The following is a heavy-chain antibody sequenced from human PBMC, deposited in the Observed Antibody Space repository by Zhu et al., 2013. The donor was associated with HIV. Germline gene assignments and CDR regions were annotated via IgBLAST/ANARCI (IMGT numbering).Heavy chain of an antibody. CDR1: GYTFTDNY. V-gene: IGHV1-2*02. CDR2: INPKSGGT. Sequence: QMQLVQSGAELRKPGASVTVSCKASGYTFTDNYIHWVRQAPGQGLEWMGWINPKSGGTNYSPKFQGRVTVTSDTSITTTYMQLNSVTFDDTAVYYCARETGRGGSYSDLWAEGSRGLRLL. J-gene: IGHJ4*02. CDR3: ARETGRGGSYSDL. D-gene: IGHD1-26*01.